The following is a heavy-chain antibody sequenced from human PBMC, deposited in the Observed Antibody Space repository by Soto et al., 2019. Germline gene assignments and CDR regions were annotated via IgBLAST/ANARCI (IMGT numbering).Heavy chain of an antibody. Sequence: KPSETLSLTCTVSGGSISSGGYYWSWIRQHPGKGLEWIGYIYYSGSTYYNPSLKSRVTISVDTSKNQFSLKLSSVTAADTAVYYCARGPLYSYGTYYYYYYGMDVWGQGTTVTVSS. V-gene: IGHV4-31*03. D-gene: IGHD5-18*01. CDR3: ARGPLYSYGTYYYYYYGMDV. CDR1: GGSISSGGYY. J-gene: IGHJ6*02. CDR2: IYYSGST.